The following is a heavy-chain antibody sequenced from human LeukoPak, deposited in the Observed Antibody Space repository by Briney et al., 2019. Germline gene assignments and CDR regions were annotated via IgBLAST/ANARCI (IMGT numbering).Heavy chain of an antibody. V-gene: IGHV4-39*02. Sequence: SETLSLTCTVSGDSIGSSSYFWDWIRQPPGKGLEWIGSIYYGGSSYYNSSLKSRVTISADASKNQFSLKLNSVTATDTAVYYCAKDSQGSWYSLDLPYWGQGTLVTVSS. CDR2: IYYGGSS. D-gene: IGHD6-13*01. CDR3: AKDSQGSWYSLDLPY. CDR1: GDSIGSSSYF. J-gene: IGHJ4*02.